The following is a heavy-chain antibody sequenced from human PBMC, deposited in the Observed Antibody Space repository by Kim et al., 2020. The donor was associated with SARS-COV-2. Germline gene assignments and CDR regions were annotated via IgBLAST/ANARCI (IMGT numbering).Heavy chain of an antibody. CDR3: AGDNYNNYWYKY. V-gene: IGHV3-53*01. D-gene: IGHD1-20*01. CDR1: EFSVSTKT. J-gene: IGHJ4*02. Sequence: GGSLRLSCAASEFSVSTKTMTWVRRAPGKGLEWVSIIYRNGTTYYADSVKGRFTTSRDTSKNTLYLLMDNLRADDTAVYYCAGDNYNNYWYKYWGQGTLVTVSA. CDR2: IYRNGTT.